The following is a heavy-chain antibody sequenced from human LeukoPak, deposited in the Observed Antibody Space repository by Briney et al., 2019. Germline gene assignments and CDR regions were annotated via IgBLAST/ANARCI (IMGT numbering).Heavy chain of an antibody. CDR3: AKVLGCYADPFDY. V-gene: IGHV3-23*01. J-gene: IGHJ4*02. CDR2: ISRSGGST. CDR1: VFTFSSYV. Sequence: GGPLRLSCAASVFTFSSYVGRWVRQAPGKGLEFVSAISRSGGSTYYADSVKGRFTISRDNSKNTLYLQMSSLGAEDTAVYYCAKVLGCYADPFDYWGQGTLVTVSS. D-gene: IGHD3-16*01.